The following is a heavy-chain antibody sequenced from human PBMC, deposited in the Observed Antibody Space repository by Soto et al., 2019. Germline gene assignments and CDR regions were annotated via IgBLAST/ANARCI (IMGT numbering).Heavy chain of an antibody. CDR2: IYYSGST. CDR3: ARLQETYYYYMDV. V-gene: IGHV4-59*08. J-gene: IGHJ6*03. CDR1: GGSISSYY. Sequence: SETLSLTCTVSGGSISSYYWSWIRQPPGKGLEWIGYIYYSGSTNYNPSLKSRVTISVDTSKNQFSLKLSSVTAADTAVYYCARLQETYYYYMDVWGKGTTVTVSS.